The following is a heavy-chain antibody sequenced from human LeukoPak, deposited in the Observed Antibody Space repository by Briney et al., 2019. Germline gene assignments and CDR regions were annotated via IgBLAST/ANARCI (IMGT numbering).Heavy chain of an antibody. CDR3: ARGAAEYSSSSGGIWFDP. Sequence: SETLSLTCAVYGGSFSGYYRSWIRQPPGKGLEWIGEINHSGSTNYNPSLKSRVTISVDTSKNQFSLKLSSVTAADTAVYYCARGAAEYSSSSGGIWFDPWGQGTLVTVSS. V-gene: IGHV4-34*01. CDR2: INHSGST. D-gene: IGHD6-6*01. CDR1: GGSFSGYY. J-gene: IGHJ5*02.